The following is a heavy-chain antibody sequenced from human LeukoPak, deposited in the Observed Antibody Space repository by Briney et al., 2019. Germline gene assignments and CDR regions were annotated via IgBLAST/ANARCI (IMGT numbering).Heavy chain of an antibody. J-gene: IGHJ4*02. CDR3: ARGPAARFDY. V-gene: IGHV3-48*01. CDR2: ISGSSSTI. CDR1: GFTFINYW. Sequence: GGSLRLSCAASGFTFINYWMHWVRQAPGKGLEWVSYISGSSSTIYYADSVKGRFTISRDNAKNSLHLQMNSLRAEDTAVYYCARGPAARFDYWGQGTLVTVSS.